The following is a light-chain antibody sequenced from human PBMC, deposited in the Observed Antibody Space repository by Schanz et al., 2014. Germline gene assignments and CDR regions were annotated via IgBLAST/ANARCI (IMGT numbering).Light chain of an antibody. CDR2: GAS. J-gene: IGKJ2*01. V-gene: IGKV3-20*01. CDR1: QSVSSNY. CDR3: QQYGGVAPYT. Sequence: EIVLTQSPGTLSLSPGERATLSCRASQSVSSNYLAWYQHKRGQAPRLLIYGASSRATGIPDRFSGSGSGTDFTLTIRRLEPEDFAVYYCQQYGGVAPYTFGQGTKLEIK.